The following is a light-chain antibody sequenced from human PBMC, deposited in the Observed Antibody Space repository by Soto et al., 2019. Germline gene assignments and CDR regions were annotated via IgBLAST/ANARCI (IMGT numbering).Light chain of an antibody. J-gene: IGKJ5*01. V-gene: IGKV1-27*01. CDR1: QGIGNY. Sequence: DIQMTQSPSSLSASVGDRVTITCRASQGIGNYLAWYQQKPGRVPKLLIHAATTLQSGVPSRFSGSGSGTEFTLTINSLQADDFATYYCQQHNSFSITFGQGTRLEIK. CDR3: QQHNSFSIT. CDR2: AAT.